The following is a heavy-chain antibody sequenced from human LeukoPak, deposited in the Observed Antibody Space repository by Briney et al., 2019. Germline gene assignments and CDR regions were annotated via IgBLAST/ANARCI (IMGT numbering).Heavy chain of an antibody. J-gene: IGHJ4*02. CDR1: GGSVYTSDYY. CDR3: ARVFDS. V-gene: IGHV4-39*07. CDR2: IFYTGKT. Sequence: SETLSLTCTVSGGSVYTSDYYWGWVRQPPGKGPEWIGDIFYTGKTTYNPSLKSRVSISIDTSKNQFSLKLTSVTAADTAVYYCARVFDSWGQGTLVTVSS.